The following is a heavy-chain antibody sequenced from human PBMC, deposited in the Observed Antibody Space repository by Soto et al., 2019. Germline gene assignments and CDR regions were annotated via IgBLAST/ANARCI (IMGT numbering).Heavy chain of an antibody. J-gene: IGHJ6*02. CDR2: IIPIFGTA. D-gene: IGHD6-6*01. CDR1: GGTFSSYA. V-gene: IGHV1-69*01. Sequence: QVQLVQSGAEVKKPGSSVKVSCKASGGTFSSYAISWVRQAPGQGLEWMGGIIPIFGTANYAQKFQGRVTITADESTSTAYMGLSSLRSDDTAVYYCARDGSAARPYYYGMDVWGQGTTVTVSS. CDR3: ARDGSAARPYYYGMDV.